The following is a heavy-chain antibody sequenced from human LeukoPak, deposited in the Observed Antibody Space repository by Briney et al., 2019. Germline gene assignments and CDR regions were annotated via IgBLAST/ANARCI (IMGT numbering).Heavy chain of an antibody. Sequence: PGGSLRLSCAASGFTFSSYSMNWVRQAPGKGLEWVSYISSSSSTIYYADSVKGRFTISRDNSKNTLYLQMNSLRAEDTAVYYCASGRGSGGSHTSYFDYWGRGTLVTVSS. CDR1: GFTFSSYS. D-gene: IGHD2-15*01. CDR3: ASGRGSGGSHTSYFDY. J-gene: IGHJ4*02. V-gene: IGHV3-48*01. CDR2: ISSSSSTI.